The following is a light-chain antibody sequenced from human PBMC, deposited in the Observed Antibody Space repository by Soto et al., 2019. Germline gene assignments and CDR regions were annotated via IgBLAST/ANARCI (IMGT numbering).Light chain of an antibody. V-gene: IGKV3-20*01. Sequence: EIVLTQSPDTLSLSPGERVTLSCRASQTISSKSLAWYQQRPGQAPRLLIYGASNRATGIPDRFSGSGSGEDFTLTSSRLEPEDFAVYYCQQYDTSCSFGQGTKLEIK. J-gene: IGKJ2*04. CDR3: QQYDTSCS. CDR1: QTISSKS. CDR2: GAS.